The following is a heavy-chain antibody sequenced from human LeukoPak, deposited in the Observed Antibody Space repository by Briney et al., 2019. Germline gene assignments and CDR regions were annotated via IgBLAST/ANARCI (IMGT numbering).Heavy chain of an antibody. CDR1: GFTFSSNS. J-gene: IGHJ4*02. D-gene: IGHD6-13*01. CDR2: ISSSSYI. V-gene: IGHV3-21*01. Sequence: PGGSLRLSCGASGFTFSSNSMNWGRHAPGKGLEGFSSISSSSYIYYADSVKGRFTISRDNAKNSLYLQMNSLRAEDTAVYECARHIIGVGSSWREEYWGQGTLVTVSS. CDR3: ARHIIGVGSSWREEY.